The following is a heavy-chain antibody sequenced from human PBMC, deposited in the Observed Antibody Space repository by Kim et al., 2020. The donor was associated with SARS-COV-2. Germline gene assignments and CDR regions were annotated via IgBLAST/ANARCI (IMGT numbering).Heavy chain of an antibody. J-gene: IGHJ6*02. CDR1: GGTFSSYA. V-gene: IGHV1-69*13. CDR2: IIPIFGTA. Sequence: SVKVSCKASGGTFSSYAISWVRQAPGQGLEWMGGIIPIFGTANYAQKFQGRVTITADESTSTAYMELSSLRSEDTAVYYCARVPSTYYYDSSGYYYPAGTNYYYYYGMDVWGQGTTVTVSS. CDR3: ARVPSTYYYDSSGYYYPAGTNYYYYYGMDV. D-gene: IGHD3-22*01.